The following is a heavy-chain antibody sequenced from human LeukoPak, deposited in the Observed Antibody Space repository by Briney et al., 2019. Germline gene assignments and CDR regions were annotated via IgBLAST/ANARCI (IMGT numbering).Heavy chain of an antibody. V-gene: IGHV3-23*01. J-gene: IGHJ4*02. CDR2: ITGSGGNT. Sequence: GGSLRLSCADSGFTFSNDAMSWVRQAPGKGLEWVSAITGSGGNTYYADSVKGRFTISRDNSKNTVFLQMNSLRAEDTAVYYCAKWGDYDVLTGYYVSDYWGQGTLVTVSS. CDR3: AKWGDYDVLTGYYVSDY. D-gene: IGHD3-9*01. CDR1: GFTFSNDA.